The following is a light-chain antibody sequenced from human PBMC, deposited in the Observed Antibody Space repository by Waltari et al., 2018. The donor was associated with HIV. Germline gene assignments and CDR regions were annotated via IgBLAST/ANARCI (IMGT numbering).Light chain of an antibody. CDR2: EDN. V-gene: IGLV6-57*04. CDR3: QSYENGYWV. CDR1: SGSIASNS. Sequence: NFMLTQPHSVSESPGRTVTISCTRNSGSIASNSVQLYQQRPGSGPTTVISEDNQRPSGVPDRFSGSIDTSSNSASLTISGLKTEDEADYYCQSYENGYWVFGGGTKLTVL. J-gene: IGLJ3*02.